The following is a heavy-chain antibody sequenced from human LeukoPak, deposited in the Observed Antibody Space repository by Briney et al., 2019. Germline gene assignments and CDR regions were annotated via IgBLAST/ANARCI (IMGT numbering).Heavy chain of an antibody. V-gene: IGHV1-18*01. J-gene: IGHJ6*02. CDR1: GYTFTSYG. CDR3: ASLSGIRYSYYYYGMDV. Sequence: ASVKVSCKASGYTFTSYGISWVRQAPGQGLEWMEWISAYNGNTNYAQKLQGRVTMTTDTSTSTAYMELRSLRSDDTAVYYFASLSGIRYSYYYYGMDVWGQGTTVTVSS. CDR2: ISAYNGNT. D-gene: IGHD6-25*01.